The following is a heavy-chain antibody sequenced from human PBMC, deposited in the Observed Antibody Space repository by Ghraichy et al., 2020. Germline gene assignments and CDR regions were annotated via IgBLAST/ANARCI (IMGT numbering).Heavy chain of an antibody. V-gene: IGHV4-34*01. CDR1: GGSFSGYY. D-gene: IGHD3-16*02. Sequence: SETLSLTCAVYGGSFSGYYWSWIRQPPGKGLEWIGEINHSGSTNYNPSLKSRVTISVDTSKNQFSLKLSSVTAADTAVYYCARGLYYDYVWGSYRPSARGSWFDPWGQGTLVTVSS. J-gene: IGHJ5*02. CDR2: INHSGST. CDR3: ARGLYYDYVWGSYRPSARGSWFDP.